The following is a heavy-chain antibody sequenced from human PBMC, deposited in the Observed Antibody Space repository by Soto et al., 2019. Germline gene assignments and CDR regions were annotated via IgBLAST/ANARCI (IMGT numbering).Heavy chain of an antibody. V-gene: IGHV3-33*01. CDR2: IWYDGSNK. J-gene: IGHJ4*02. D-gene: IGHD3-22*01. CDR3: ARDFSMVVVAPGY. Sequence: GGSLRLSCAASGFTFSSYGMHWVRQAPGKGLEWVAVIWYDGSNKYYADSVKGRVTISSDTSASTAYMELSSLRSEDTAVYYCARDFSMVVVAPGYWGQGTLVTVSS. CDR1: GFTFSSYG.